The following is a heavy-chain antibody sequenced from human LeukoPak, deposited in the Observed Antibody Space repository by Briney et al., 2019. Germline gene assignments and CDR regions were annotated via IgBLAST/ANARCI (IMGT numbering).Heavy chain of an antibody. V-gene: IGHV5-51*01. CDR2: IYPGDSDT. CDR1: GYIFSTYW. D-gene: IGHD6-13*01. J-gene: IGHJ4*02. Sequence: GESLKISGKTSGYIFSTYWIGWVRQMPGKGLEWMGVIYPGDSDTRYSPSFQGQVTISADKSIDTAYLQWSSLKASDTAMYYCARHSSSWSYAPAIDYWGQGTLVSVSS. CDR3: ARHSSSWSYAPAIDY.